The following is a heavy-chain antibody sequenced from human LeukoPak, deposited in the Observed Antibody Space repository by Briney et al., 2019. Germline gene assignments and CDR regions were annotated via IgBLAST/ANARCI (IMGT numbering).Heavy chain of an antibody. CDR2: IYYSGST. CDR3: ARPKVRELVFDY. V-gene: IGHV4-39*01. D-gene: IGHD1-26*01. CDR1: GFTISSYE. J-gene: IGHJ4*02. Sequence: GSLRLSCAASGFTISSYEMNWVRQPPGKGPEWIGSIYYSGSTYYNPSLKSRVTISVDTSKNQFSLKLSSVTAADTAVYYCARPKVRELVFDYWGQGTLVTVSS.